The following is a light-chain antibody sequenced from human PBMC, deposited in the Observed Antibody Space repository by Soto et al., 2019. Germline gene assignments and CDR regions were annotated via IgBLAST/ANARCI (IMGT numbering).Light chain of an antibody. V-gene: IGLV1-40*01. Sequence: QSVLTQPPSVSGAXXXXXXXXXTGSSSNIGAPYDVHWYQQLPGTAPKLLIFGNNNRPSGVPDRFSGSKSGTSASLAITGLQADDEADYYCQSYDRSLSVVFGGGTKLTVL. J-gene: IGLJ2*01. CDR2: GNN. CDR1: SSNIGAPYD. CDR3: QSYDRSLSVV.